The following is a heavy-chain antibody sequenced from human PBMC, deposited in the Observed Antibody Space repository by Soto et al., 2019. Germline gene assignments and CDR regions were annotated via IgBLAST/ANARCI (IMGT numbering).Heavy chain of an antibody. D-gene: IGHD3-22*01. CDR3: AKDRGGYYDNGFDY. CDR2: ISGSGGST. J-gene: IGHJ4*02. V-gene: IGHV3-23*01. CDR1: GFTFSSYA. Sequence: GESLKISCAASGFTFSSYAMSWVRQAPGKGLEWVSAISGSGGSTYYADSVKGRFTISRDNSKNTLYLQMNSLRAEDTAVYYCAKDRGGYYDNGFDYWGQGTLVTVSS.